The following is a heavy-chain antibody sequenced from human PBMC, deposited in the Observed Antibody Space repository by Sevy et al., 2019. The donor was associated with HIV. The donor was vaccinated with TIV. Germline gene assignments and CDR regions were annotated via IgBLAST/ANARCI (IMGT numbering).Heavy chain of an antibody. Sequence: SETLSLTCTVSGGSVSSGSYYWSWIRQPPGKGLEWIGYIYYSGSTNYNPSLKSRVTISVDTSKNQFSLKLSSVTAAHTAVYYCARDLRYCSGGSCHAFDYWGQGTLVTVSS. V-gene: IGHV4-61*01. D-gene: IGHD2-15*01. CDR1: GGSVSSGSYY. CDR3: ARDLRYCSGGSCHAFDY. J-gene: IGHJ4*02. CDR2: IYYSGST.